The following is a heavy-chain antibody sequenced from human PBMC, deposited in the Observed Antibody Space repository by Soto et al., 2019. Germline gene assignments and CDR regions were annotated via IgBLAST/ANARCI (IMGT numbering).Heavy chain of an antibody. D-gene: IGHD3-10*01. CDR3: AKEGAFMVRGFVNWLDP. J-gene: IGHJ5*02. Sequence: PGGSLRLSCAASGFTFSSYAMSWVRQAPGKGLEWVSAISGSGGSTYYADSVKGRFTISRDNSKNTLYLQMNSLRAEDTAVYYCAKEGAFMVRGFVNWLDPWGQGTLVTVSS. CDR1: GFTFSSYA. CDR2: ISGSGGST. V-gene: IGHV3-23*01.